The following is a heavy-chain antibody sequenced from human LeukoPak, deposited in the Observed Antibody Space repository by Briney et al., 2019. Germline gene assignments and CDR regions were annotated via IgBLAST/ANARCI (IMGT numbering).Heavy chain of an antibody. CDR2: ISWNSGSI. D-gene: IGHD4-17*01. CDR1: GFTFDDYA. V-gene: IGHV3-9*01. Sequence: GGSLRLSCAASGFTFDDYAMHWVRQAPGKGLEWVSGISWNSGSIGYADSVKGRFTISRDNAKSSLYLQMNNLRAEDTAIYYCARAFLSYADLDYWGQGTLVIVSS. CDR3: ARAFLSYADLDY. J-gene: IGHJ4*02.